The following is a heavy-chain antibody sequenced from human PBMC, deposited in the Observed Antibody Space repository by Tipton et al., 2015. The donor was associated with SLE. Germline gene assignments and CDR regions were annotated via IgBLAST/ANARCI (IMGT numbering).Heavy chain of an antibody. J-gene: IGHJ4*02. D-gene: IGHD6-19*01. CDR3: TTGVAVAGSFDY. CDR1: GFTFSNAW. CDR2: IKSKTGGGTT. V-gene: IGHV3-15*01. Sequence: SLRLSCAASGFTFSNAWMSWVRQAPGKGLEWVGRIKSKTGGGTTDYAAPVKGRFTISRDDSKNTLYLQMNSLKTEDTAVYYCTTGVAVAGSFDYWGQGTLVTVSS.